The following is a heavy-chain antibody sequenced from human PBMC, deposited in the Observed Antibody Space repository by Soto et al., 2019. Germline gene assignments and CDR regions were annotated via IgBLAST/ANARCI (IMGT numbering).Heavy chain of an antibody. CDR3: ARAVDTAMHDAFDI. J-gene: IGHJ3*02. Sequence: GASVQVSCKASGYTFTSYDINWVRQATGQGLEWMGWMNPNSGNTGYAQKFQGRVTMTRNTSISTAYMELSSLRSEDTAVYYCARAVDTAMHDAFDIWGQGTMVTVSS. D-gene: IGHD5-18*01. V-gene: IGHV1-8*01. CDR2: MNPNSGNT. CDR1: GYTFTSYD.